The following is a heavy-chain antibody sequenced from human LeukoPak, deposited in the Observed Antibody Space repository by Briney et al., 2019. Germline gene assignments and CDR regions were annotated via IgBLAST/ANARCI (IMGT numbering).Heavy chain of an antibody. V-gene: IGHV1-2*02. J-gene: IGHJ4*02. D-gene: IGHD2/OR15-2a*01. CDR2: ISPHSTFT. CDR3: VREGEGPLSKDFDY. CDR1: GFTSTDHY. Sequence: ASVKVSCKSSGFTSTDHYIHWVRQGPGQGLEWMGYISPHSTFTSSPQEFQGRVTMTRDTSMTTAYMELTRLTSDDTAVYYCVREGEGPLSKDFDYWGQGTLVTVSS.